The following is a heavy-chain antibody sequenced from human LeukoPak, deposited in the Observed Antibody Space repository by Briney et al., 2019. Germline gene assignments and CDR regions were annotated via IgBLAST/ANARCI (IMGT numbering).Heavy chain of an antibody. V-gene: IGHV4-59*01. CDR3: ARVYRDDFWSGYSTHFDY. CDR2: IYYSGST. J-gene: IGHJ4*02. Sequence: PSETLSLTPTVPGGSPGTYYWSSIPQPPGKGLESMAHIYYSGSTNYNPSLKSRVTISSHTSNNKLSLKLTSATAADTAVYYCARVYRDDFWSGYSTHFDYWGQGTLVTVSS. CDR1: GGSPGTYY. D-gene: IGHD3-3*01.